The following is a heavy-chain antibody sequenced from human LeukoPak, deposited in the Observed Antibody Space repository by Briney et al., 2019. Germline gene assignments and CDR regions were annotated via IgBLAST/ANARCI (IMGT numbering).Heavy chain of an antibody. V-gene: IGHV1-69*13. D-gene: IGHD3-10*01. CDR1: GGTFSSYA. J-gene: IGHJ5*02. CDR3: ARELGGSGSYTGGNWFDP. Sequence: SVKVSCKASGGTFSSYAISWVRQAPGQGLEWMGGIIPIFGTANYAQKFQGRVTITADESTSTAYMELSSLRSEDTAVYYCARELGGSGSYTGGNWFDPWGQGTLVTVSS. CDR2: IIPIFGTA.